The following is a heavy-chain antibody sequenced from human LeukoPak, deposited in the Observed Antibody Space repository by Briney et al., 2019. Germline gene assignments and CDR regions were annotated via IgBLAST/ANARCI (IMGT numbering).Heavy chain of an antibody. CDR3: AIVGATPDY. V-gene: IGHV4-34*01. CDR2: INHSGST. CDR1: GGSFSGYY. D-gene: IGHD1-26*01. Sequence: SETLSLTCAVYGGSFSGYYWSWIRQPPGKGLEWIGEINHSGSTNYNPSLKSRVTISVDTSKNQFSLKLSSVTAADTAVCYCAIVGATPDYWGQGTLVTVSS. J-gene: IGHJ4*02.